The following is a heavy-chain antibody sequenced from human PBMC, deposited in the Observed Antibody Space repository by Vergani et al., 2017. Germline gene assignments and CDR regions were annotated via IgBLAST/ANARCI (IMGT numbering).Heavy chain of an antibody. CDR1: GFTFSNYG. V-gene: IGHV3-30*02. Sequence: QVQLVESGGGVVQPGGSLRLSCVASGFTFSNYGIHWVRQAPGKGLEWVTFIRYDGSNTYYADSVKGRFTISRDNSKNTLFLQMNSLRPEDTAVYYCARDTVTGSRYFDYWGQGTLVTVSS. D-gene: IGHD6-19*01. CDR2: IRYDGSNT. CDR3: ARDTVTGSRYFDY. J-gene: IGHJ4*02.